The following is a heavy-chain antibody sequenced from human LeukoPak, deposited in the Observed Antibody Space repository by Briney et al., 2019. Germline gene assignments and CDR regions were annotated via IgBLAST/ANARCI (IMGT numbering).Heavy chain of an antibody. Sequence: ASVKVSCKASGYTFTGYYMHWVRQAPGQGLEWMGWINPNSGGTNYAQKLQGRVTMTRDTSISTAYMELSRLRSDDTAVYYCARKGGYYWGNWFDPWGQGTLVTVSS. J-gene: IGHJ5*02. V-gene: IGHV1-2*02. CDR1: GYTFTGYY. D-gene: IGHD3-22*01. CDR3: ARKGGYYWGNWFDP. CDR2: INPNSGGT.